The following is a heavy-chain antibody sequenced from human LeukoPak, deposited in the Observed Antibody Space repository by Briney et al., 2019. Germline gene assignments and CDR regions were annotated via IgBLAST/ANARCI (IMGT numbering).Heavy chain of an antibody. V-gene: IGHV4-39*01. J-gene: IGHJ4*02. D-gene: IGHD4-11*01. CDR3: ARPDYSKDYFDY. Sequence: SSETLSLTCTVSGGSISSSSYYWGWIRQPTGKGLEWIGSIYYSGSTYYNPSLKSRVTISVDTSKNQFSLKLSSVTAADTAVYYCARPDYSKDYFDYWGQGTLVTVSS. CDR1: GGSISSSSYY. CDR2: IYYSGST.